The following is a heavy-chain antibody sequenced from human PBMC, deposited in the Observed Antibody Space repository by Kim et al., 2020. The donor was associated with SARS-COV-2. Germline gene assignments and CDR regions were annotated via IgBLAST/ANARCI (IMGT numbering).Heavy chain of an antibody. CDR3: ARQGRIGSGSPDY. Sequence: NYSPSFQGHVTISADKSISTAYLQWGRLKASDSAMYYCARQGRIGSGSPDYWGQGTLVTVSS. V-gene: IGHV5-10-1*01. D-gene: IGHD6-19*01. J-gene: IGHJ4*02.